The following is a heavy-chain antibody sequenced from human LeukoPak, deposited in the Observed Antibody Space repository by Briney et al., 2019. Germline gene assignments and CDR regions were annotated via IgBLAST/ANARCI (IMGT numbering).Heavy chain of an antibody. D-gene: IGHD4-23*01. Sequence: ASVKVSCKASGGTFSSYAISWVRQAPGQGLEWMGGIIPIFGTANYAQKFQGRVTITADESTSTAYMELSSLRSEDTAVYYCARGETPLYYYYYMDVWGKGTTVTISS. J-gene: IGHJ6*03. CDR3: ARGETPLYYYYYMDV. V-gene: IGHV1-69*13. CDR2: IIPIFGTA. CDR1: GGTFSSYA.